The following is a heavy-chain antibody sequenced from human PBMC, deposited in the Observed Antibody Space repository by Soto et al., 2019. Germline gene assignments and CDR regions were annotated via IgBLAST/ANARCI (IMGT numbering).Heavy chain of an antibody. D-gene: IGHD4-17*01. Sequence: QVQLVQSGAEVKKPGSSVKVSCKASGGTFSSYTISWVRQAPGQGLEWMGRIIPILGIANYAQKFQGRVTITAHKSTSTAYMELSSLRSEDTAVYYCARELGATVTTFDYWGQGSLVTVSS. CDR2: IIPILGIA. J-gene: IGHJ4*02. CDR3: ARELGATVTTFDY. CDR1: GGTFSSYT. V-gene: IGHV1-69*08.